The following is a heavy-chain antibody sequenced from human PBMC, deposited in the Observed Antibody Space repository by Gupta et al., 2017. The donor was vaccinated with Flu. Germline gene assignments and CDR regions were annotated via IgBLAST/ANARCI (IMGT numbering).Heavy chain of an antibody. V-gene: IGHV1-3*04. J-gene: IGHJ3*02. D-gene: IGHD2-2*01. CDR3: ARRLSSTSWDDVFDI. Sequence: QAPGQRLEWMGWINTDNGNTKYSQKFQGRVTITRDTSASTVYLELSSLRSEDTAVYYCARRLSSTSWDDVFDIWGQGTMVTVSS. CDR2: INTDNGNT.